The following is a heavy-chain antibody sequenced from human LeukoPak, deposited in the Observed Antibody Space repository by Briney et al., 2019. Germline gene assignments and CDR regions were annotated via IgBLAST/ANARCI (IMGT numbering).Heavy chain of an antibody. V-gene: IGHV3-23*01. J-gene: IGHJ4*02. Sequence: PGGSLRLSCAASGFTFSSYAMSWVRQAPGKGLEWVSAISGSGGSTYYADSVKGRFTISRDNSKNTLYLQMNSLRAEDTAVYYCAKTGDSGYDSGGCFDYWGQGTLVTVSS. CDR1: GFTFSSYA. D-gene: IGHD5-12*01. CDR2: ISGSGGST. CDR3: AKTGDSGYDSGGCFDY.